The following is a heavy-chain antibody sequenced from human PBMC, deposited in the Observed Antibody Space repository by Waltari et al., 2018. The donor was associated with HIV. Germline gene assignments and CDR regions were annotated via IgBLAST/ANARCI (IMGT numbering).Heavy chain of an antibody. CDR3: AREKDGSGQLFDY. CDR2: ISSSGNTI. D-gene: IGHD3-10*01. V-gene: IGHV3-11*01. Sequence: QVQLVESGGGLVKPGGSLRLPCAASGFTFSDYSMSWIRQTPGKGLECISYISSSGNTIYYADSVKGRFTISRDNAKNSLYLQMNSLRAEDTAVYYCAREKDGSGQLFDYWGQGTLVTVSS. CDR1: GFTFSDYS. J-gene: IGHJ4*02.